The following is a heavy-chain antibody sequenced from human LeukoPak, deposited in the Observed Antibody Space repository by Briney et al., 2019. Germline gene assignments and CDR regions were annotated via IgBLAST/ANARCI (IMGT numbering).Heavy chain of an antibody. Sequence: SETLSLTCTVSRDSITSSDYHWGWIRQPPGKGLEWIGTIYYSGNTYYNPSLDSRATISVDASKTQFSLKLRSVTAADTAVYHCARRAAHGGWRFDYWGQGTLVTVSS. V-gene: IGHV4-39*01. D-gene: IGHD6-19*01. J-gene: IGHJ4*02. CDR1: RDSITSSDYH. CDR2: IYYSGNT. CDR3: ARRAAHGGWRFDY.